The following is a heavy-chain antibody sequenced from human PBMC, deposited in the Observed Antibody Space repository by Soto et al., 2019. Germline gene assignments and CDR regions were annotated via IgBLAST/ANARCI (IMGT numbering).Heavy chain of an antibody. V-gene: IGHV3-30-3*01. J-gene: IGHJ3*02. Sequence: QVQLVESGGGVVQPGRSLRLSCAASGFTFSSYAMHWVRQAPGKGLEWVAVISYDGSNKYYADSVKGRFTISRDNCKNTLDLQMNSLRAEDTAVYYCARDSLVEVDTARADAFDIWGQGTMVTVSS. CDR2: ISYDGSNK. CDR3: ARDSLVEVDTARADAFDI. CDR1: GFTFSSYA. D-gene: IGHD5-18*01.